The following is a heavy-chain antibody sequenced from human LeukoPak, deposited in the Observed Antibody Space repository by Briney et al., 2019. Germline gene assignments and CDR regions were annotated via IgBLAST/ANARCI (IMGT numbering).Heavy chain of an antibody. CDR3: ARGFRGPNFDY. D-gene: IGHD3-10*01. CDR1: GYSISSAYY. V-gene: IGHV4-38-2*02. CDR2: IHYSGST. Sequence: SETLSLTCHVSGYSISSAYYWGWIRQPPGKDLEWIGSIHYSGSTSYNPSLKSRVTISGDTSKNQFSLKLSSVTAADTAVYYCARGFRGPNFDYWGQGTLVTVSS. J-gene: IGHJ4*02.